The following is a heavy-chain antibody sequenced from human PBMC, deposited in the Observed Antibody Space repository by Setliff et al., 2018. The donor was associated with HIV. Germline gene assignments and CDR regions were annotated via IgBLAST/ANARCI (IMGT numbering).Heavy chain of an antibody. CDR2: ISYSGDT. V-gene: IGHV4-39*07. CDR3: ARAPYYDYRGLAVYYFDY. Sequence: SETLSLTCTVSGGSISSGAYYWGWIRQPPGQGLEWIGSISYSGDTFYNTSLKTRITISVDTSKNHLSLKVSSLTAADTAVYYCARAPYYDYRGLAVYYFDYWGQGTLVTVSS. CDR1: GGSISSGAYY. J-gene: IGHJ4*02. D-gene: IGHD3-22*01.